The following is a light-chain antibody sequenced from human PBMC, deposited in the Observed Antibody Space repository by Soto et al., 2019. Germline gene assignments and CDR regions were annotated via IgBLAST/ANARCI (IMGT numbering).Light chain of an antibody. J-gene: IGLJ3*02. CDR3: CSYTGTYTWV. Sequence: QSALTQPASVSGSPGQSITISCTGTSSDVGGYNYVSWYQQHPGKAPKLMIYEVSNRPSGVSNRFSGSKSGNTASLTISGLQAEDEAEYYCCSYTGTYTWVFGGGTQLTVL. CDR2: EVS. CDR1: SSDVGGYNY. V-gene: IGLV2-14*01.